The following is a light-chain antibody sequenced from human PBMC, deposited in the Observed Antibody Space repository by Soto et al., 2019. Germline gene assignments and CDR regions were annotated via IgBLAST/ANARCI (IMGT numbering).Light chain of an antibody. Sequence: QSVLTQPPSGSGAPGQRVTLSCTASSSNIGAGYDVHWYQQLPGTAPKLLIYGNSNRPSGVPDRFSGSKSGTSASLAITGLQAEDEADYYCQSCDSSLSGNVFGTGTKLTVL. V-gene: IGLV1-40*01. CDR1: SSNIGAGYD. CDR3: QSCDSSLSGNV. CDR2: GNS. J-gene: IGLJ1*01.